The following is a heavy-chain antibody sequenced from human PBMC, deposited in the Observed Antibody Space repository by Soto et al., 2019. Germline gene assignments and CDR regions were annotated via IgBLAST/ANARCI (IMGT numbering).Heavy chain of an antibody. CDR2: IIPIFGTA. J-gene: IGHJ4*02. D-gene: IGHD3-9*01. V-gene: IGHV1-69*13. CDR3: ARVYYDILTGLGYFDY. CDR1: GYTFTSYA. Sequence: SVKVSCKASGYTFTSYAISWVRQAPGQGLEWMGGIIPIFGTANYAQKFQGRVTITADESTSTAYMELSSLRSEDTAVYYCARVYYDILTGLGYFDYWGQGTLVTVSS.